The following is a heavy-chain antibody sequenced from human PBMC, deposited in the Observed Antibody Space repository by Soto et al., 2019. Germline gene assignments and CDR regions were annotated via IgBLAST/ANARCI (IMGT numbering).Heavy chain of an antibody. Sequence: SQTLSLTCAISGDSVSSNSAAWNWISQSPSRGLEWLGRTYYRSKWYNDYAVSVKSRITINPDTSKNQFSLQLNSVTPEDTAVYYCARARGSYYGSGSFYYYGMDVWGQGTTVTVSS. CDR3: ARARGSYYGSGSFYYYGMDV. V-gene: IGHV6-1*01. CDR2: TYYRSKWYN. J-gene: IGHJ6*02. CDR1: GDSVSSNSAA. D-gene: IGHD3-10*01.